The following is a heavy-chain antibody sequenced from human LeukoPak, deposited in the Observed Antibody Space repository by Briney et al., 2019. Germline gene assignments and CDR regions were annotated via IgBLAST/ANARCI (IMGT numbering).Heavy chain of an antibody. J-gene: IGHJ5*02. CDR1: SYTFTNHS. V-gene: IGHV1-18*01. Sequence: SVKVSCKASSYTFTNHSFTWVRQAPGQGLEWVGWISAYNGNTNYAQKLQGRVTMTTDTSTSTAYMELRSLRSDDTAVYYCARGLEWLTRRHTWFDPWGQGTLVTVSS. CDR3: ARGLEWLTRRHTWFDP. CDR2: ISAYNGNT. D-gene: IGHD3-3*01.